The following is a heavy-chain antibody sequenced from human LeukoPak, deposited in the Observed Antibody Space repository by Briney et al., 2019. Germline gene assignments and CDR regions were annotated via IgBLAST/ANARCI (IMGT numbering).Heavy chain of an antibody. D-gene: IGHD5-18*01. V-gene: IGHV3-11*04. CDR2: ISDSGTSK. CDR1: GFTFNDYY. CDR3: ARGYSYANWFDP. Sequence: GGSLRLSCAASGFTFNDYYMTWIRQAPGKGLEWVSYISDSGTSKYYADSVKGRFTISRDNSKNTLYLQMNSPRAEDTAVYYCARGYSYANWFDPWGQGTLVTVSS. J-gene: IGHJ5*02.